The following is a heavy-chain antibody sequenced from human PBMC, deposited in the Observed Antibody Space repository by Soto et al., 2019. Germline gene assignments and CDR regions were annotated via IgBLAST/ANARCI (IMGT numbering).Heavy chain of an antibody. CDR3: AGGGLWDSSENYYYYYGMDV. CDR1: GYTFTGYG. Sequence: GASVKVSFKASGYTFTGYGISWLRQAPGQGLEWMGWISAYNGNTNYAQKLQGRVTMTTDTSTSTAYMELRSLRSDDTAVYYCAGGGLWDSSENYYYYYGMDVWGQGTTVTVSS. D-gene: IGHD1-26*01. CDR2: ISAYNGNT. V-gene: IGHV1-18*04. J-gene: IGHJ6*02.